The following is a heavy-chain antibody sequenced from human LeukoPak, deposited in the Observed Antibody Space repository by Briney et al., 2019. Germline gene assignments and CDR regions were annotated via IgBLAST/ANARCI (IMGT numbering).Heavy chain of an antibody. CDR3: ATLPVDTAMGFDY. V-gene: IGHV4-59*01. D-gene: IGHD5-18*01. Sequence: SETLSLTRTVSGGSISSYYWSWIRQPPGKGLEWIGYIYYSGSTNYNPSLKSRVTISVDTSKNQFSLKLSSVTAADTAVYYCATLPVDTAMGFDYWGQGTLVTVSS. CDR1: GGSISSYY. CDR2: IYYSGST. J-gene: IGHJ4*02.